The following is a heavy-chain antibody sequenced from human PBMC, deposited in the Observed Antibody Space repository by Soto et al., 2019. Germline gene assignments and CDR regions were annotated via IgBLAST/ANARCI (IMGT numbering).Heavy chain of an antibody. CDR1: GGSVSNHY. Sequence: SETLSLTCTVSGGSVSNHYWSWIRQPAGKGLEWLGRLYNDERTNYNPSLKSRVTMSMDTSKNQFSLELTSVTAADSAVYFCAREPLAHSYFDLWGQGTLVTVSS. J-gene: IGHJ4*02. CDR2: LYNDERT. CDR3: AREPLAHSYFDL. V-gene: IGHV4-4*07.